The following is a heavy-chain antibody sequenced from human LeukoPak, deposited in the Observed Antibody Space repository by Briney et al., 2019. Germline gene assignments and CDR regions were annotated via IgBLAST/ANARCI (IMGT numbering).Heavy chain of an antibody. CDR1: GGSISSSTYY. CDR3: AKDGGLWVSAHWGDS. V-gene: IGHV3-23*01. D-gene: IGHD7-27*01. J-gene: IGHJ4*02. Sequence: PSETLSLTCTVSGGSISSSTYYWGWIRQPPGKGLEWVSTITTSDGNTYYADSVKGRFTVSRDNSKNTLFLQMNSLRAEDTAVYYSAKDGGLWVSAHWGDSWGRGTLVTVSS. CDR2: ITTSDGNT.